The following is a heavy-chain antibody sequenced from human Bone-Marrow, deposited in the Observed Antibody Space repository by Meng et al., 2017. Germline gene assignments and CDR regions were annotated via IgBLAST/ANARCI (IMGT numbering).Heavy chain of an antibody. J-gene: IGHJ4*02. D-gene: IGHD6-19*01. CDR3: ARIWAVAGTWVQFDY. Sequence: ETLSLTCAASGFTFSSYSMNWVRQAPGKGLEWVSSISSSSSYIYYADSVKGRFTISRDNAKNSLYLQMNSLRAEDTAVYYCARIWAVAGTWVQFDYWGQGTLVTVSS. V-gene: IGHV3-21*01. CDR2: ISSSSSYI. CDR1: GFTFSSYS.